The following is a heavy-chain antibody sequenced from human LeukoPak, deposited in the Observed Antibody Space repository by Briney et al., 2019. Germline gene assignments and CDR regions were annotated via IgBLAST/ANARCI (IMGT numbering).Heavy chain of an antibody. CDR3: ARGSTTVTSLDWFDP. V-gene: IGHV3-23*01. Sequence: GGSLRLSCAASGFTFSSYAMSWVRQAPGKGLEWVSAISGSGGSTYYADSVKGRFTISRDNAKNSLYLQMNSLRAEDTAVYYCARGSTTVTSLDWFDPWGQGTLVTVSS. D-gene: IGHD4-11*01. CDR1: GFTFSSYA. CDR2: ISGSGGST. J-gene: IGHJ5*02.